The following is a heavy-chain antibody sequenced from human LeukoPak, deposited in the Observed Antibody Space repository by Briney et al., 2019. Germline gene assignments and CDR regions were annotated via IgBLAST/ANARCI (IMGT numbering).Heavy chain of an antibody. D-gene: IGHD6-13*01. CDR2: IRYDGSNK. V-gene: IGHV3-30*02. CDR3: AKDGETSYSSSWYGDYYYMDV. Sequence: PGGSLRLSCAPSGFTFSNYAMNWVRQAPGKGLEWVAFIRYDGSNKYYADSVKGRFTISRDNSKNTLYLQMNGLRAEDTAVYYCAKDGETSYSSSWYGDYYYMDVWGKGTTVTVSS. CDR1: GFTFSNYA. J-gene: IGHJ6*03.